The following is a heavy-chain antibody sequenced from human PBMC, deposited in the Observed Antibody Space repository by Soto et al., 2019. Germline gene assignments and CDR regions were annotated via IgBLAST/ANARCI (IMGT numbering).Heavy chain of an antibody. CDR3: AKGGRQWLVTSDFNY. CDR1: GFTFSDYA. V-gene: IGHV3-30*18. Sequence: VQLVESGGGVVQPGRSLRLSCAASGFTFSDYAMHWVRQAPGKGLEWVAVVSHDGRNTHYADSVKGRFTISRDSSKHTVSPTMTSLRAEDTAVYYCAKGGRQWLVTSDFNYWGQGALVTVSS. CDR2: VSHDGRNT. D-gene: IGHD6-19*01. J-gene: IGHJ4*02.